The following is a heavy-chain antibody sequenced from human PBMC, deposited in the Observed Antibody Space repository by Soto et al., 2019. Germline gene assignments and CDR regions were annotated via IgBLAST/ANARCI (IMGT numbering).Heavy chain of an antibody. CDR1: GAPITTTKW. D-gene: IGHD3-16*01. Sequence: QVQLQESGPGLVKPSETLSLTCTVSGAPITTTKWWAWVRLPPGKGLEWIGELSRGDERSSNPSLEGRFTMSLDKSNNHLSLKLTSVTAAETALYYCATQTISYTWGVWGRGTSVTVSS. J-gene: IGHJ6*02. CDR2: LSRGDER. V-gene: IGHV4-4*02. CDR3: ATQTISYTWGV.